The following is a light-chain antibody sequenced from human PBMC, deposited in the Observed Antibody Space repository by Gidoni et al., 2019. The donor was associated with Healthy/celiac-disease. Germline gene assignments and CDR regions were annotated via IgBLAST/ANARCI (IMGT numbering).Light chain of an antibody. CDR2: AAS. J-gene: IGKJ4*02. CDR1: QSIRSY. V-gene: IGKV1-39*01. Sequence: DIQMTPSPSSLSSSVGDRVTITCRASQSIRSYLNWYQQKPGKAPKLLIYAASSLQSGVPSRFSGSGCGTDFTLNISSLQPEDFANYDCKQSYSTRLTFGGGTKVEIK. CDR3: KQSYSTRLT.